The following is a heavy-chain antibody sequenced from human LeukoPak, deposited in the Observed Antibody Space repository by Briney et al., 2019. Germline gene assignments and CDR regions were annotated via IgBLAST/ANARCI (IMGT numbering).Heavy chain of an antibody. D-gene: IGHD6-19*01. CDR1: GGTFSSYA. CDR2: IIPIFGTA. J-gene: IGHJ6*03. V-gene: IGHV1-69*13. CDR3: ARSAKAIAVAGSYFYYMDV. Sequence: ASVKVSCKASGGTFSSYAISWVRQAPGQGLEWMGGIIPIFGTANYAQKFQGRVTITADESTSTAYMELSSLRSEDTAVYYCARSAKAIAVAGSYFYYMDVWGKGTTVTVSS.